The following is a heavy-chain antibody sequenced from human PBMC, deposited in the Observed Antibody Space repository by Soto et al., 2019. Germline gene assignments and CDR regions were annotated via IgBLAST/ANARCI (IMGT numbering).Heavy chain of an antibody. CDR3: AIEEWWRVEF. CDR1: GFTFSRHY. D-gene: IGHD2-15*01. J-gene: IGHJ4*02. CDR2: IKPDGSES. V-gene: IGHV3-7*01. Sequence: EVQLAESGGGLVQPGGSLRLSCVASGFTFSRHYMTWVRQAPGKGLESVAKIKPDGSESYYVDSVRGRFTFSRDNAQNSLSLQMNSLGDEDTAVYSCAIEEWWRVEFWGQGTLVTVSS.